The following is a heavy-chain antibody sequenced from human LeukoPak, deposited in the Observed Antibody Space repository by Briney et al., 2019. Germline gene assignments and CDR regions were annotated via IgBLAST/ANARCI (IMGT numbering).Heavy chain of an antibody. CDR2: INNDGSRT. J-gene: IGHJ6*03. CDR3: AGEDSSGWYYYYMDV. D-gene: IGHD6-19*01. V-gene: IGHV3-74*01. Sequence: GGSLRLSCAASGFTFSSYWMHWVRQAPGKGLVWVSRINNDGSRTTYADSVKGRFTIPRDNAENTLYLQMNSLKGEDTAVYYCAGEDSSGWYYYYMDVWGKGTTVTISS. CDR1: GFTFSSYW.